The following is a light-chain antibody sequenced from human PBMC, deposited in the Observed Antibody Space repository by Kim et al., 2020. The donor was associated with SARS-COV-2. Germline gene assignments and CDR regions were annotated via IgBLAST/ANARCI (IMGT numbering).Light chain of an antibody. CDR2: RDK. CDR3: QSADISGTSWV. Sequence: PGRAPILVLYRDKERPSWIPERVSGSRSGTTVTLTISGVQAEDEADYFCQSADISGTSWVFGGGTQLTVL. V-gene: IGLV3-25*03. J-gene: IGLJ3*02.